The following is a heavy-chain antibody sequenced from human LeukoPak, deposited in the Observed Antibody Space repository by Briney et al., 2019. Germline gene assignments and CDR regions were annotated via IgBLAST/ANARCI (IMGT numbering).Heavy chain of an antibody. V-gene: IGHV3-53*01. Sequence: GGSLRLSCAASGFTVSSNYMSWVRQAPGKGLEYLSVIYSDGGTFYSDSVKGRFTISRDSSKNTLYLQMNSLRVDDTAVYYCARDSNGPASWGQGTLVTVSS. D-gene: IGHD3-22*01. CDR1: GFTVSSNY. J-gene: IGHJ4*02. CDR3: ARDSNGPAS. CDR2: IYSDGGT.